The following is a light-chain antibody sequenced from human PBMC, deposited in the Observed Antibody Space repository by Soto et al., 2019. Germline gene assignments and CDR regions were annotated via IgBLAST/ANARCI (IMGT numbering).Light chain of an antibody. CDR3: QQYDSFPLT. J-gene: IGKJ4*01. V-gene: IGKV3-20*01. CDR2: GAS. Sequence: EIVLTQSPGTLSLSPGERATLSCRASQSVSRSYLAWYQQKPGQAPRLLIYGASSRATGIPDRFSGSGSGTDFTLTISRLEPEDFAVYYCQQYDSFPLTFGGGTKVDIK. CDR1: QSVSRSY.